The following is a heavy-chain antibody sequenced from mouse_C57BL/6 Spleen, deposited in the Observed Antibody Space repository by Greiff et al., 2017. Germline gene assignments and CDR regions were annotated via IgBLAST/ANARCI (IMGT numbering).Heavy chain of an antibody. CDR1: GYTFTNYW. CDR2: IDPNSGGT. J-gene: IGHJ2*01. Sequence: VQLQQPGAELVKPGASVKLSCTASGYTFTNYWMHWVKQRPGRGLEWIGRIDPNSGGTKYNEKFKSKATLTVDKPSSTAYIQLSSLTSEDSAVYYCARSGSSYVYFDYWGQGTTLTVSS. D-gene: IGHD1-1*01. CDR3: ARSGSSYVYFDY. V-gene: IGHV1-72*01.